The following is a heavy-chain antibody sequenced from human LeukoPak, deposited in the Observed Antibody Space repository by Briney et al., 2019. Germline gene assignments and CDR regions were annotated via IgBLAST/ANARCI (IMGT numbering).Heavy chain of an antibody. CDR2: ISGSGGST. V-gene: IGHV3-23*01. Sequence: GGSLRLSCAASGFTFSSYAMSWVRQAPGKGLEWVSAISGSGGSTYYADSVKGRFTISRDNSKNTLYLQMNSLRAEGTAVYYCAKDQTVVVVAATGGTGIDYWGQGTLVTVSS. CDR1: GFTFSSYA. CDR3: AKDQTVVVVAATGGTGIDY. J-gene: IGHJ4*02. D-gene: IGHD2-15*01.